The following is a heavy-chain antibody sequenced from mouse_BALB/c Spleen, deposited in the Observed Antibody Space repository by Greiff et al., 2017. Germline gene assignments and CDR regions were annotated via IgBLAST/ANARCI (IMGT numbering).Heavy chain of an antibody. CDR1: GFTFSSYG. CDR2: INSNGGST. V-gene: IGHV5-6-3*01. J-gene: IGHJ3*01. CDR3: ARDRYDDDEGAWFAY. Sequence: EVHLVESGGGLVQPGGSLKLSCAASGFTFSSYGMSWVRQTPDKRLELVATINSNGGSTYYPDSVKGRFTISRDNAKNTLYLQMSSLKSEDTAMYYCARDRYDDDEGAWFAYWGQGTLVTVSA. D-gene: IGHD2-4*01.